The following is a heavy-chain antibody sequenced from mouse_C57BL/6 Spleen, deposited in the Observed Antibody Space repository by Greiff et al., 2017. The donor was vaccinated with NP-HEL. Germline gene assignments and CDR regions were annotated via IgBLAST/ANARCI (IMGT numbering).Heavy chain of an antibody. CDR2: INPYNGGT. CDR1: GYTFTDYY. J-gene: IGHJ4*01. Sequence: EVQLQQSGPVLVKPGASVKMSCKASGYTFTDYYMNWVKQSHGKSLEWIGVINPYNGGTSYNQKFKGKATLTVDKSSSTAYMELNSLTSEDSAVYYCARPSTYGSTYYAVDYWGQGTSVTVSS. D-gene: IGHD1-1*01. CDR3: ARPSTYGSTYYAVDY. V-gene: IGHV1-19*01.